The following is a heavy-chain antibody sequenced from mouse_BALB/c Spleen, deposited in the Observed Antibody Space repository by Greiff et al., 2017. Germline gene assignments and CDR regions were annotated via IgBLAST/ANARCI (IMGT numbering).Heavy chain of an antibody. CDR3: ARSRGSGYWFAY. D-gene: IGHD3-1*01. V-gene: IGHV1-7*01. J-gene: IGHJ3*01. Sequence: QVQLKESGAELAKPGDSVKMSCKASGYTFTSYWMHWVKQRPGQGLEWIGYINPSTGYTEYNQKFKDKATLTADKSSSTAYMQLSSLTSEDSAVYYCARSRGSGYWFAYWGQGTLVTVSA. CDR2: INPSTGYT. CDR1: GYTFTSYW.